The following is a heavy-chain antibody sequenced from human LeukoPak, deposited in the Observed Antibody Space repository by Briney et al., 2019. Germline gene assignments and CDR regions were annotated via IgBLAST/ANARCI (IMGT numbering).Heavy chain of an antibody. J-gene: IGHJ6*02. CDR2: ISWNSGSI. CDR1: GFTFDDYA. Sequence: GGSLRLSCAASGFTFDDYAMHWVRQAPGKGLEWVSGISWNSGSIGYADSVKGRFTISRDNAKNSLYLQMNSLRAEDTAVYYCASGYSGYDSIYYGMDVWGQGTTVTVSS. D-gene: IGHD5-12*01. V-gene: IGHV3-9*01. CDR3: ASGYSGYDSIYYGMDV.